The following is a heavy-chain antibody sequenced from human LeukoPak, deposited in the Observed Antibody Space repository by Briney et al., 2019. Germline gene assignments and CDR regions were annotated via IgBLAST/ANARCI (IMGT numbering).Heavy chain of an antibody. J-gene: IGHJ3*02. CDR2: INPNSGGT. Sequence: GGSLRLSCAASGYTFTGYYMHWVRQAPGQGLEWMGFINPNSGGTNYAQKFQGRVTMTRDTSISTAYMELSRLRSDDTAVYYCARVKDGGNGGDFDIWGQGTMVTVSS. CDR3: ARVKDGGNGGDFDI. V-gene: IGHV1-2*02. CDR1: GYTFTGYY. D-gene: IGHD4-23*01.